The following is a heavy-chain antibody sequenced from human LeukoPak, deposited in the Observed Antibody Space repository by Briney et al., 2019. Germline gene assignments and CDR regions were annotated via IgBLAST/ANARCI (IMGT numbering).Heavy chain of an antibody. CDR2: INPSGGST. Sequence: GASVKVSCKASGYTFTSYGISWVRQAPGQGLEWMGIINPSGGSTSYAQKFQGRVTMTRDTSTSTVYMELSSLRSEDTAVYYCARGIAVAGRPYNWFDPWGQGTLVTVSS. CDR3: ARGIAVAGRPYNWFDP. V-gene: IGHV1-46*01. D-gene: IGHD6-19*01. CDR1: GYTFTSYG. J-gene: IGHJ5*02.